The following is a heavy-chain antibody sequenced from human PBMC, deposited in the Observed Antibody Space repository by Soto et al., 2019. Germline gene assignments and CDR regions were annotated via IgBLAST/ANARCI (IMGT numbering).Heavy chain of an antibody. J-gene: IGHJ6*02. CDR1: GFAFDSHW. Sequence: EVQLVESGGGLVQPGGSLRLSCAAAGFAFDSHWMHWVRQAPGKGLAWVSRINGDGSSTFYADSVKGRFTISRDNARNTVYLQMNSLRAEDTAVYYCARGIQWRYGMDVWGQGTTVTVSS. CDR3: ARGIQWRYGMDV. D-gene: IGHD5-12*01. V-gene: IGHV3-74*01. CDR2: INGDGSST.